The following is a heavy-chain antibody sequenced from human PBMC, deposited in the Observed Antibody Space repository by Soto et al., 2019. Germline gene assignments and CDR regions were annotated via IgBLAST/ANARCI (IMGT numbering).Heavy chain of an antibody. CDR1: GFSFRSYW. Sequence: PGGSLRLSCAASGFSFRSYWMHWVRQAPGKGLVWVSRINSDESSTSYADSVKGRFTISRDNAKNTLYLQMNSLRAEDTAVYYCARAWPYYYDSSGYLNCFDYWGPGTLVTVSS. J-gene: IGHJ4*02. D-gene: IGHD3-22*01. CDR3: ARAWPYYYDSSGYLNCFDY. V-gene: IGHV3-74*01. CDR2: INSDESST.